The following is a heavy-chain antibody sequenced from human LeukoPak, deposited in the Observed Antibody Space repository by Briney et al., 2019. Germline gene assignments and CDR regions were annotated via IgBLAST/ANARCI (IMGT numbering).Heavy chain of an antibody. CDR2: IKADGSGT. V-gene: IGHV3-43*02. J-gene: IGHJ6*02. CDR1: GFTIGPYA. CDR3: ATWAFYHNLDV. D-gene: IGHD2/OR15-2a*01. Sequence: PGGALRLSCAASGFTIGPYAMYWGGQGPGRGWEWVSVIKADGSGTFYADSVRGRFTTSRDNSKNSLYLQMNSLTSEDTALYYCATWAFYHNLDVWGQGTTVIVSS.